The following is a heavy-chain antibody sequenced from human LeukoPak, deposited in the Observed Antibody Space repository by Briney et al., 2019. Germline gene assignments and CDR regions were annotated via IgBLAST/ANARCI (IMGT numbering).Heavy chain of an antibody. V-gene: IGHV1-46*01. D-gene: IGHD5-12*01. J-gene: IGHJ6*03. CDR3: ARAGGYSGYDWPYYYYYMDV. CDR1: GYTFTSYY. CDR2: INPNGGST. Sequence: ASVKVSCKASGYTFTSYYMHWVRQAPGQGLEWMGIINPNGGSTSYAQKFQGRVTMTRDTSISTAYMELSRLRSDDTAVYYCARAGGYSGYDWPYYYYYMDVWGKGTTVTVSS.